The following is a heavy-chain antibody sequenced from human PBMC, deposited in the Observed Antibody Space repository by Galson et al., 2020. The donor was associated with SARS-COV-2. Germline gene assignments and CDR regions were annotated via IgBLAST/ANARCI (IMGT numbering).Heavy chain of an antibody. CDR3: AKDFEMVVVPAAIGVDY. CDR2: ISYDGSNK. J-gene: IGHJ4*02. CDR1: GFTFSSYG. Sequence: GESLKISCAASGFTFSSYGMHWVRQAPGKGLEWVAVISYDGSNKYYADSVKGRFTISRDNSKNTLYLQMNSLRAEDTAVYYCAKDFEMVVVPAAIGVDYWGQGTLVSVSS. D-gene: IGHD2-2*02. V-gene: IGHV3-30*18.